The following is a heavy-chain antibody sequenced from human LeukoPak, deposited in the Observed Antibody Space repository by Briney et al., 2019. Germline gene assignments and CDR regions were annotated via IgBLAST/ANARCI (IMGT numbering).Heavy chain of an antibody. Sequence: PSETLSLTCTVSGGSISSGGYYWRWIRQHPGTGLEWIGYIYYSGSTYYNPSLKSRVTISVDTSKNQFSLKLSSVTAADTAVYYCARYDYGDYSWNFDYWGQGTLVTVSS. D-gene: IGHD4-17*01. CDR3: ARYDYGDYSWNFDY. J-gene: IGHJ4*02. V-gene: IGHV4-31*03. CDR1: GGSISSGGYY. CDR2: IYYSGST.